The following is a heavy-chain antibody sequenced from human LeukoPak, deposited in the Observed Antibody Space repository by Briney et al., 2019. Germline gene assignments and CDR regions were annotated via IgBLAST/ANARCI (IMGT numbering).Heavy chain of an antibody. CDR2: MNPNSGNT. V-gene: IGHV1-8*01. CDR3: ARGVLRRATRDEFDY. Sequence: ASVKLSCKTSGYSFTSYEINWVREATGQGLEWMGWMNPNSGNTGYAQKFQGRVTMTRNTSISTAYMEQSSLRSEDTAVYYCARGVLRRATRDEFDYWGQGTLVTASS. CDR1: GYSFTSYE. D-gene: IGHD3-3*01. J-gene: IGHJ4*02.